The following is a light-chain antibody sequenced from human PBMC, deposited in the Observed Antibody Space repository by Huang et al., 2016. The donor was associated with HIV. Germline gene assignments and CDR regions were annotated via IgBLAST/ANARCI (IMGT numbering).Light chain of an antibody. CDR2: GSS. V-gene: IGKV3-15*01. CDR3: HQYNNWLLS. Sequence: IVMTQSPATLCVSPGERVTLSCRANRSVSSNLAWYQQRPGLAPRLLIYGSSTRAPGIPARFSGRGSGTDFSLTISSLQSEDFALYYCHQYNNWLLSFGGGTRVDI. J-gene: IGKJ4*01. CDR1: RSVSSN.